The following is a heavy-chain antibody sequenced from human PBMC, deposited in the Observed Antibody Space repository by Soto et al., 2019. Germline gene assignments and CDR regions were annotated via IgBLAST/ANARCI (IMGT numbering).Heavy chain of an antibody. CDR2: IVVGSGNT. J-gene: IGHJ3*02. V-gene: IGHV1-58*01. CDR1: GFTFTISA. D-gene: IGHD6-19*01. CDR3: AAVTVAGDAFDI. Sequence: SVKVSCKASGFTFTISAVQLVRQARGQRLEWIGWIVVGSGNTNYAQKFQERVTITRDMSTSTAYMELSSLRSEDTAVYYCAAVTVAGDAFDIWGQGTMVTVSS.